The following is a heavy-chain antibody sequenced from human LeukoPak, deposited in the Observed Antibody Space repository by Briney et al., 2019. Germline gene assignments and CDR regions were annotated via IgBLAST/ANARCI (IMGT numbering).Heavy chain of an antibody. CDR3: ARVGVALNWFAA. J-gene: IGHJ5*02. V-gene: IGHV4-59*01. Sequence: SETLSLTCTVSGVSISIYYWSWIRQPPGKGLEWIGYICYSGSTKYNPSRKSRVPISVDTSKNQLSLKLSSVTPADTAVYYCARVGVALNWFAAWGQANLVTVPS. CDR2: ICYSGST. CDR1: GVSISIYY. D-gene: IGHD6-19*01.